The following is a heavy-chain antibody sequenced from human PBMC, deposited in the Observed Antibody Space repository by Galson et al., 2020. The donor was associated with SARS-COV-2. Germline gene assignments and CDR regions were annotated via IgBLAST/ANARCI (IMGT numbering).Heavy chain of an antibody. J-gene: IGHJ4*02. CDR3: AHGGGNCSGASCYSGWQRFDY. D-gene: IGHD2-15*01. Sequence: SGPTLVKPTQTLTLTCTFSGFSLDTDRVTVGWIRQPPGKALEWPALIYWDDDKSYSPSLKNRLAIAKDTSKNQVVLTMTNMDPVDTATYYCAHGGGNCSGASCYSGWQRFDYWGQGALVTVSS. CDR1: GFSLDTDRVT. CDR2: IYWDDDK. V-gene: IGHV2-5*02.